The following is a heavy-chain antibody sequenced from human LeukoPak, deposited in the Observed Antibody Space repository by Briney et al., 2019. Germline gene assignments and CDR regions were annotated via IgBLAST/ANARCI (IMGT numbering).Heavy chain of an antibody. Sequence: PSETLSLTCTVSGGSISSSSYYWGWIRQPPGKGLEWIGSIYYSGSTYYNPSLKSRVTISVDTSKNQFSLKLSSVTAADTAVYYCARAAYVVVPAGRSHWFDPWGQGTLVTVSS. CDR1: GGSISSSSYY. V-gene: IGHV4-39*01. CDR3: ARAAYVVVPAGRSHWFDP. D-gene: IGHD2-2*01. J-gene: IGHJ5*02. CDR2: IYYSGST.